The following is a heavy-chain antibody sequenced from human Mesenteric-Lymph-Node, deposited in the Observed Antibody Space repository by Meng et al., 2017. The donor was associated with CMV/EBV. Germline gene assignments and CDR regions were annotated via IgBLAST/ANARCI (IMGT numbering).Heavy chain of an antibody. CDR1: GYTFTGYY. CDR2: INPNSGGT. D-gene: IGHD1-1*01. CDR3: ARAAGRRTWTSFDP. J-gene: IGHJ5*02. Sequence: ASVKVSCKASGYTFTGYYMHWVRQAPGQGLEWMGWINPNSGGTNYAQKFQGRVTMTRDTSISTAYMELSRLRSDDTAVYYCARAAGRRTWTSFDPWGQGTLVTVSS. V-gene: IGHV1-2*02.